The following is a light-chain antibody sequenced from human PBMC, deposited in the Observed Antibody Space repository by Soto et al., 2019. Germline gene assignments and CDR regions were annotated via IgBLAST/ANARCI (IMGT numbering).Light chain of an antibody. CDR2: EVS. Sequence: QSVLTQPASVSGSPGQSITISCTGTSSDVGGYNYVSWYQQHPGKAPKPMIYEVSNRPSGVSNRFSGSKSGNTASLTISGLQAEDEADYYCQSYDSSLSGYVFGTGTKVTVL. J-gene: IGLJ1*01. CDR1: SSDVGGYNY. CDR3: QSYDSSLSGYV. V-gene: IGLV2-14*01.